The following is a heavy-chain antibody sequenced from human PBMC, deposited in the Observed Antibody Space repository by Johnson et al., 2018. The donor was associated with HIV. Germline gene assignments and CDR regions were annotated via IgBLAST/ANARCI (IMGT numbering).Heavy chain of an antibody. CDR3: ASWGVGSSWNHDAFDI. D-gene: IGHD6-13*01. V-gene: IGHV3-30-3*01. J-gene: IGHJ3*02. CDR2: ISYDGSNK. CDR1: GFTFSSYA. Sequence: QVQLVESGGGVVQPGRSLRLSCAASGFTFSSYAMHWVRQAPGKGLEWGAVISYDGSNKYYADSVTGRLSISRDNSKNTLSLQMNSLKAEDTAVYYCASWGVGSSWNHDAFDIWGQGTMVTVSS.